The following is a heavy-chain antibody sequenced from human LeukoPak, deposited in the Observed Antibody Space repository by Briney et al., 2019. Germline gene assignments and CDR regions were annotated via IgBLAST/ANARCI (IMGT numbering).Heavy chain of an antibody. CDR1: GFSFSSYW. CDR3: ASSHDSSGND. V-gene: IGHV3-7*01. Sequence: GGSLRLSCVASGFSFSSYWMAWVRQAPGKGLEWVANIKYDGSHRYYVDSVKGRFTISRDNAKNSVYLQMNSLRVDDTAVYFCASSHDSSGNDWGQGTMVTVSS. CDR2: IKYDGSHR. D-gene: IGHD3-22*01. J-gene: IGHJ4*02.